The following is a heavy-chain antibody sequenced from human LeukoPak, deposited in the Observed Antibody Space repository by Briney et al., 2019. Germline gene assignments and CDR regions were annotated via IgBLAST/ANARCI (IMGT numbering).Heavy chain of an antibody. V-gene: IGHV4-38-2*02. CDR2: IYHSGST. D-gene: IGHD6-13*01. J-gene: IGHJ5*02. CDR1: GYSISSGYY. Sequence: SETLSLTCTVSGYSISSGYYWGWIRQPPGKGLEWIGSIYHSGSTYYNPPLKSRVTISVDTSKNQFSLKLSSVTAADTAVYYCAGGGSSSWYRRGEYSSWGQGTLVTVSS. CDR3: AGGGSSSWYRRGEYSS.